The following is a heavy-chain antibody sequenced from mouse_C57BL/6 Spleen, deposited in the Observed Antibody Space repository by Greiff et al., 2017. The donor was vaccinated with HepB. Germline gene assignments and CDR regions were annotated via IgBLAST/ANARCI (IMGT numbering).Heavy chain of an antibody. CDR1: GFTFSSYG. V-gene: IGHV5-6*01. CDR2: ISSGGSYT. Sequence: EVQVVESGGDLVKPGGSLKPSCAASGFTFSSYGMSWVRQTPDKRLEWVATISSGGSYTYYPDSVKGRFTISRDNAKNTLYLQMSSLKSEDTAMYYCARQNYGSSYSYYFDYWGQGTTLTVSS. D-gene: IGHD1-1*01. J-gene: IGHJ2*01. CDR3: ARQNYGSSYSYYFDY.